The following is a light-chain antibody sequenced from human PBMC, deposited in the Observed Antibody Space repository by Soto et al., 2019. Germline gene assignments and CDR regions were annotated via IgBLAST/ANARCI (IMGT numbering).Light chain of an antibody. V-gene: IGKV1-5*01. CDR1: QSTTSW. J-gene: IGKJ4*01. CDR3: QQLESYPST. CDR2: DAS. Sequence: GDRVTITCRASQSTTSWLAWYQQQPGKAPKLLIQDASSLESGVPSRFSGSGSGTDFTLTISSLQPEDFATYYCQQLESYPSTFGGGTKVDIK.